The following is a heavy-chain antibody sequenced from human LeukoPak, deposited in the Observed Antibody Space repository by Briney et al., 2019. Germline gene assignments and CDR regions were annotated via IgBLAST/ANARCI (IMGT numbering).Heavy chain of an antibody. Sequence: PGGSLRLSCAASGFTFSSYAMSWVRQAPGKGLEWVSTFNGGGVNTHYADSVGGRFTISRDNSKNTLFLQMNSLRDEDTAVYYCAKDLAVAGRGGYFDYWGQGTLVTVSS. CDR3: AKDLAVAGRGGYFDY. D-gene: IGHD6-19*01. J-gene: IGHJ4*02. CDR2: FNGGGVNT. V-gene: IGHV3-23*01. CDR1: GFTFSSYA.